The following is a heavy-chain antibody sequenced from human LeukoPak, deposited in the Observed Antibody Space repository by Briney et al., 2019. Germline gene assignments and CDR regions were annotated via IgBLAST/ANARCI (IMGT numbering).Heavy chain of an antibody. CDR3: ARDSGTTGEVKFDP. Sequence: SETLSLTCTVSGGSITNFYCSWVRQPAGKWREWIGRIYSSGTITYNPALERRVSMSVDTSKNQFSLKLSSVTAADTAVYYCARDSGTTGEVKFDPWGQGTLVIVSS. J-gene: IGHJ5*02. CDR1: GGSITNFY. D-gene: IGHD3-10*01. V-gene: IGHV4-4*07. CDR2: IYSSGTI.